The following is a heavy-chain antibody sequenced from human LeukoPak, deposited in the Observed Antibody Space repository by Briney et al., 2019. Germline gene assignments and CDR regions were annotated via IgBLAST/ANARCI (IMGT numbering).Heavy chain of an antibody. D-gene: IGHD3-22*01. CDR1: GFTFDDYA. Sequence: PGRSLRLSCAASGFTFDDYAMHWVRQAPGKGLEWVSGINWNSGSIAYADSVKGRFTISRDNAKNSLYLQMNSLRAEDMALYYCAKGDSSGHRDAAFDYWGRGTLVTVSS. CDR2: INWNSGSI. V-gene: IGHV3-9*03. J-gene: IGHJ4*02. CDR3: AKGDSSGHRDAAFDY.